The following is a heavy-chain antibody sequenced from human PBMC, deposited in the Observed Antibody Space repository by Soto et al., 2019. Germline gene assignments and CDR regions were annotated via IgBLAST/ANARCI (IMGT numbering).Heavy chain of an antibody. D-gene: IGHD3-10*01. CDR2: IYYSGST. V-gene: IGHV4-39*01. Sequence: SETLSLTYTISGGSISSSSYYWGWIRQPPGKGLEWIGGIYYSGSTYYNPSLKSRVTISVDTSKNQFSLKLSSVTAADTAVYYCARSGFGELSYGMDVWGQGTTVTVSS. CDR1: GGSISSSSYY. J-gene: IGHJ6*02. CDR3: ARSGFGELSYGMDV.